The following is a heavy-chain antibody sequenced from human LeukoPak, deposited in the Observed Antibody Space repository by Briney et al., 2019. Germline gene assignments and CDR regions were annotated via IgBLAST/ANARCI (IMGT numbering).Heavy chain of an antibody. Sequence: GGSLRLSCAASGFTFSSYSMNWVRQAPGKGLEWVSYISSSSTIYYADSVKGRFTISRDNAKNSLYLQMNSLRDEDTAVYYCARDKGPTMVRGVTMSGQEDDAFDIWGQGTMVTVSS. CDR1: GFTFSSYS. D-gene: IGHD3-10*01. V-gene: IGHV3-48*02. CDR3: ARDKGPTMVRGVTMSGQEDDAFDI. J-gene: IGHJ3*02. CDR2: ISSSSTI.